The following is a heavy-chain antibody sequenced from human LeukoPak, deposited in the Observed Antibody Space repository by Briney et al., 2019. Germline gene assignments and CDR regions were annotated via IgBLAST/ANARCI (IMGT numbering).Heavy chain of an antibody. V-gene: IGHV1-24*01. CDR2: FDPEDGET. J-gene: IGHJ6*03. CDR1: GYTLTELS. D-gene: IGHD6-13*01. Sequence: ASVKVSCKVSGYTLTELSMHWVRQAPGKGLEWMGGFDPEDGETIYAQKFQGRVTMTEDTSTDTAYMELSSLRSEDTAVYYCATKVGEAAAGKGYYYYYMDVWGKGTTVTISS. CDR3: ATKVGEAAAGKGYYYYYMDV.